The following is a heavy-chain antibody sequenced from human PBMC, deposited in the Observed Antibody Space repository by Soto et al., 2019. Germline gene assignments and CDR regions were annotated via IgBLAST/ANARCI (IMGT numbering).Heavy chain of an antibody. V-gene: IGHV3-15*01. CDR1: GFTFKSNS. J-gene: IGHJ4*02. D-gene: IGHD3-16*01. CDR3: TSTLGF. CDR2: IKRRSDGGTT. Sequence: GGSLRLSCVASGFTFKSNSMSWVRQPPGKGLEWVGRIKRRSDGGTTDYAAPVKDRFTISRDDSKNTLFLQMNSLTTEDTAVYYCTSTLGFWGQGTLVTVSS.